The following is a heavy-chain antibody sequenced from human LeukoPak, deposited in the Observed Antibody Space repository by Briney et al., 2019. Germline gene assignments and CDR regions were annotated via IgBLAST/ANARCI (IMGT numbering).Heavy chain of an antibody. CDR3: ARAGYSSSWYRLNSYYFDY. J-gene: IGHJ4*02. CDR2: IYYSGST. V-gene: IGHV4-59*01. D-gene: IGHD6-13*01. CDR1: GGSISSYY. Sequence: SETLSLTCTVSGGSISSYYWSWIRQPPGKGLEWIGYIYYSGSTNYNPSLKSRVTISVDTSKNQFSLKLGSVTAADTAVYYCARAGYSSSWYRLNSYYFDYWGQGTLVTVSS.